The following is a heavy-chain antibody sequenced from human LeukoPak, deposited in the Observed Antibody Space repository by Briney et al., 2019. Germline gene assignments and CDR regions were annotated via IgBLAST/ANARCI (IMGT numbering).Heavy chain of an antibody. CDR2: ISAYNGNT. CDR3: ARAEYSSDSLDY. CDR1: GYTFTSYG. V-gene: IGHV1-18*01. Sequence: ASVKVSCKASGYTFTSYGIICVRQAPGQGLEWMGWISAYNGNTNYAQKLQGRVTMTTDTSTSTAYMELRSLRSDDTAVYYCARAEYSSDSLDYWGQGTLVTVSS. J-gene: IGHJ4*02. D-gene: IGHD6-6*01.